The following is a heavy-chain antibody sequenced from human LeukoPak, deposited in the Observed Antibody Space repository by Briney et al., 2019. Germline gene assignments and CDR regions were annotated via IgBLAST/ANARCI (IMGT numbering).Heavy chain of an antibody. CDR3: AGDRDIVVVPAAIPSHCYYMDV. J-gene: IGHJ6*03. CDR2: IWYDGSNK. CDR1: GFTFSSYG. Sequence: GRSLRLSCAASGFTFSSYGMHWVRQAPGKGLEWVAVIWYDGSNKYYADSVKGRFTISRDNSKNTLYLQMNSLRAEDTAVYYCAGDRDIVVVPAAIPSHCYYMDVWGKGATVTVSS. V-gene: IGHV3-33*01. D-gene: IGHD2-2*02.